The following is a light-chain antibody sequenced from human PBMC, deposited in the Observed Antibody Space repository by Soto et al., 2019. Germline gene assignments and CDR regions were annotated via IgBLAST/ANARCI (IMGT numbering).Light chain of an antibody. CDR2: QVS. Sequence: QSALTQPPSASGSPGQSVTISCTGTSSDVGGYNYVSWYQQHPGKAPKLMIYQVSKRPSGVPDRFSGPKSGNTASLTVSGLQAEDEADYYCSSYVGSNTLYVFGTGTKVTVL. CDR3: SSYVGSNTLYV. CDR1: SSDVGGYNY. J-gene: IGLJ1*01. V-gene: IGLV2-8*01.